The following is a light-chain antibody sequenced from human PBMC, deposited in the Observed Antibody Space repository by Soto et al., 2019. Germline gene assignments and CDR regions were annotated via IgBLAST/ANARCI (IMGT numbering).Light chain of an antibody. CDR3: HQRQSWPRT. J-gene: IGKJ1*01. V-gene: IGKV3-11*01. CDR1: QYINTR. Sequence: EIVLTRGRPTLSSKPGDRVTLSCRASQYINTRLAWYQHRPGQAPRLLIYQTSIRAAGIPARFSASGTGTDFTLTISDVQPEDFAVYYCHQRQSWPRTFGQGTKVDIK. CDR2: QTS.